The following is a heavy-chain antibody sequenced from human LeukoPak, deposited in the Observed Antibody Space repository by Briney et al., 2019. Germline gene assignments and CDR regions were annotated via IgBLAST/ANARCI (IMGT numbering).Heavy chain of an antibody. CDR1: GFTFSSYG. CDR3: AKERGSGSYYPPYFDY. J-gene: IGHJ4*02. CDR2: ISGSGGST. V-gene: IGHV3-23*01. Sequence: GGSLRLSCAASGFTFSSYGMSWVRQAPGKGLEWVSAISGSGGSTYYADSVKGRFTISRDNSKNTLYLQMNSLRAEDTAVYYCAKERGSGSYYPPYFDYWGQGTLVTVSS. D-gene: IGHD3-10*01.